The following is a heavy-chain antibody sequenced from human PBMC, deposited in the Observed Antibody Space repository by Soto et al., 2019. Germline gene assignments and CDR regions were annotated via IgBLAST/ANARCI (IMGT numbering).Heavy chain of an antibody. D-gene: IGHD5-12*01. CDR1: GFSFSSYA. CDR3: AKGSIEYSASVDN. J-gene: IGHJ4*02. V-gene: IGHV3-23*01. Sequence: DVHLLDSGGGLVQPGGSLRLSCAASGFSFSSYAMVWVRQAPGKGLEWVAVISARGGSSYFADSVKGRFTLSRHNSKNVLSLELNSLRAEDTAIYFCAKGSIEYSASVDNWGQGTLVVVSS. CDR2: ISARGGSS.